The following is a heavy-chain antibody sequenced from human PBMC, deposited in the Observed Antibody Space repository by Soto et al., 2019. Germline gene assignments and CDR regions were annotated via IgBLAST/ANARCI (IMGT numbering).Heavy chain of an antibody. V-gene: IGHV3-23*03. CDR3: ARRTNGYFGF. CDR2: ILSDYNT. Sequence: EVRLLESGGGLAQPGGSLILSCAASGFTFSDYTMSWVSQAPGQVLECISVILSDYNTFYADSVRGRFTISRDNSKNTLYLEMNSLRAEDTAIYYCARRTNGYFGFWGQGALVIVSS. CDR1: GFTFSDYT. J-gene: IGHJ4*02. D-gene: IGHD2-8*01.